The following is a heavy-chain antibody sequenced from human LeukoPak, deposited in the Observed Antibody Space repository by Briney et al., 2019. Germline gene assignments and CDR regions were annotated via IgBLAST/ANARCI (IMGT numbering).Heavy chain of an antibody. Sequence: GGSLRLSCAASGFTFSTYWMSWVRQAPGKGLEWVANIKQDGGEEYYVDSVKGRFTISRDNAKNSLYLQMNSLRAEDTAVYYCANHDFWSGYLSPGEWYWGQGTLVTVSS. CDR1: GFTFSTYW. V-gene: IGHV3-7*03. CDR3: ANHDFWSGYLSPGEWY. CDR2: IKQDGGEE. J-gene: IGHJ4*02. D-gene: IGHD3-3*01.